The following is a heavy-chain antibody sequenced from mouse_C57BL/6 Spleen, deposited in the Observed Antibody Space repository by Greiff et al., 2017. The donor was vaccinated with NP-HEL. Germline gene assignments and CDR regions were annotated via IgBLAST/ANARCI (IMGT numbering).Heavy chain of an antibody. D-gene: IGHD1-1*01. Sequence: QVQLQQSGAALVRPGASVTLSCKASGYTFTDYEMHWVKQTPVHGLEWIGAIDPETGGTAYNQKFKGKAILTADKSSSTAYMELRSLTSEDSAVYDCTRRDYYGSSYDWYFDVWGTGTTVTVSS. V-gene: IGHV1-15*01. CDR3: TRRDYYGSSYDWYFDV. J-gene: IGHJ1*03. CDR2: IDPETGGT. CDR1: GYTFTDYE.